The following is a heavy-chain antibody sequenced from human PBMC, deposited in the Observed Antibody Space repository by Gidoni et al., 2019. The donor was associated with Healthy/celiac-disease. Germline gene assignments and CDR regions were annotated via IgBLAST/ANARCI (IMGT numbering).Heavy chain of an antibody. V-gene: IGHV3-9*01. Sequence: DVQLVASGGGLVQPGRSLRLSCTATGFPFDDYAMHWVRQAPGKGLEWVAGISWNSGSIGYADSVKGRFTISRDNAKNSLYLQMNSLRAEDTALYYCAKGYCSSTSCYTYDYWGQGTLVTVSS. D-gene: IGHD2-2*02. CDR1: GFPFDDYA. J-gene: IGHJ4*02. CDR2: ISWNSGSI. CDR3: AKGYCSSTSCYTYDY.